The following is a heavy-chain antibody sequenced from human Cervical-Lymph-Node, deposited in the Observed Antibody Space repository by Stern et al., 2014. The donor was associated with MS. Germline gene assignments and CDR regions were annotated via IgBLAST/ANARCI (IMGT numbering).Heavy chain of an antibody. CDR1: GFTFSSYA. V-gene: IGHV3-23*01. CDR3: AKEGRLGYCSGGSCYPIY. J-gene: IGHJ4*02. Sequence: VQLLESGGGLVQPGGSLRLSCAASGFTFSSYAMSWVRQAPGKGLEWISGISGRGGNTYYANSVKGRFTISRDNSKNTLYLQMSSLRAEDTAEYYCAKEGRLGYCSGGSCYPIYWGQGTLVTVSS. CDR2: ISGRGGNT. D-gene: IGHD2-15*01.